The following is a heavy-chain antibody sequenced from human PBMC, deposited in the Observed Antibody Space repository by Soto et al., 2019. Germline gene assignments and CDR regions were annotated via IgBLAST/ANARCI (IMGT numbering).Heavy chain of an antibody. CDR1: GGSISSSSYY. CDR3: ARHAITMIRENWFDP. J-gene: IGHJ5*02. Sequence: QLQLQESGPGLVKPSETLSLTCTVSGGSISSSSYYWGWIRRPPGNGLEWIGSVHYSGSTYYNPSLMSRVTISVDTSNIQFSLKLSSVTAADPAVYYCARHAITMIRENWFDPWGQGTLVTVSS. CDR2: VHYSGST. V-gene: IGHV4-39*01. D-gene: IGHD3-10*01.